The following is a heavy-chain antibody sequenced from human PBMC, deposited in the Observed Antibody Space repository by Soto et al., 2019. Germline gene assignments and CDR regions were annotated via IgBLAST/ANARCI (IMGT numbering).Heavy chain of an antibody. Sequence: EVQLLESGGGLVQPGGSLRLSCAASGFSFSTYTMSWVRRAPGKGLEWVSAISGSGGSPSYADSVQGRFTISRDNPMKTLYLQMNSLRAEDTAVYYCAKARCTTSNCYVPDYWGQGTLVTVSS. D-gene: IGHD2-8*01. CDR1: GFSFSTYT. CDR2: ISGSGGSP. V-gene: IGHV3-23*01. CDR3: AKARCTTSNCYVPDY. J-gene: IGHJ4*02.